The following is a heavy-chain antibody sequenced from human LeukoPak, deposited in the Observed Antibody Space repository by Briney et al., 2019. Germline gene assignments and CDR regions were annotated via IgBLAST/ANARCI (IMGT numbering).Heavy chain of an antibody. V-gene: IGHV1-18*01. J-gene: IGHJ4*02. CDR3: AREADSSGYFFRPDY. D-gene: IGHD3-22*01. CDR1: GYTFTHYA. CDR2: ISVYSDDT. Sequence: GASVKVSCKASGYTFTHYAISWVRQAPGQGLEWMGWISVYSDDTKSAQNLQGRITMTKDTSTSTAYMELRSLRSDDTAVYYCAREADSSGYFFRPDYWGQGTLVTVSS.